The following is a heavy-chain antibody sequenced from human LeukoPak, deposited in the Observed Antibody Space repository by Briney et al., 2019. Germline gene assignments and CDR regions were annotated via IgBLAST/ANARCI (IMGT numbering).Heavy chain of an antibody. Sequence: SVKVSCKASGGTFSSYAISWVRQAPGQGLEWMGGIIPIFGTANYAQKFQGRVTITADESTSTAYMELSSLRSEDTAVYYCARDLSGSYPGGYFDYWGQGTLVTVSS. D-gene: IGHD3-10*01. J-gene: IGHJ4*02. CDR1: GGTFSSYA. CDR2: IIPIFGTA. V-gene: IGHV1-69*01. CDR3: ARDLSGSYPGGYFDY.